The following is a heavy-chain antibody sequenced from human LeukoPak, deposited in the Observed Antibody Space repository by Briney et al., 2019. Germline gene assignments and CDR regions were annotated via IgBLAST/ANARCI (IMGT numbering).Heavy chain of an antibody. Sequence: SETLSLTCTVSSGSISSDSHYWAWIRQPPGKGLEWIGSVYYKGTTQYNPSLKSRATMSVDTSNNRFSLSLTSATAADTGMYYCARWSSSWENNWFDPWGQGTLVTVSS. J-gene: IGHJ5*02. D-gene: IGHD6-13*01. V-gene: IGHV4-39*07. CDR3: ARWSSSWENNWFDP. CDR2: VYYKGTT. CDR1: SGSISSDSHY.